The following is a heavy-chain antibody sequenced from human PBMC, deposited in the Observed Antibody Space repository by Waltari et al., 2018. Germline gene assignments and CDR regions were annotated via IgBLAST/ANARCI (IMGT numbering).Heavy chain of an antibody. Sequence: EVQLVESGGGLVQPGGSLRLSCAASGFTFSRFWMSWVRQAPGKGLGWVANIDQDGTVTNYVDSVKGRFTTSRDNARNSLYLQMNSLRVDDTAVYYCVRDDDGGMGAVWGQGTTVTVSS. D-gene: IGHD3-16*01. V-gene: IGHV3-7*01. CDR2: IDQDGTVT. CDR3: VRDDDGGMGAV. CDR1: GFTFSRFW. J-gene: IGHJ6*02.